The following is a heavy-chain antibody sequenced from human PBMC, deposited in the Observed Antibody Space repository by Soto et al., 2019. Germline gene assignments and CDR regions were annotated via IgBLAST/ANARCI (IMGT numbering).Heavy chain of an antibody. CDR2: ISSSSSYI. D-gene: IGHD3-22*01. V-gene: IGHV3-21*01. J-gene: IGHJ3*02. CDR3: ARVVYYDSSGYSI. CDR1: GFTFSSYS. Sequence: EVQLVESGGGLVKPGGSLRLSCAASGFTFSSYSMNWVRQAPGKGLEWVSSISSSSSYIFYADSVKGRFTISRDNAKNSRYLQMNSLRAEDTAVYYCARVVYYDSSGYSIWGQGTMVTVSS.